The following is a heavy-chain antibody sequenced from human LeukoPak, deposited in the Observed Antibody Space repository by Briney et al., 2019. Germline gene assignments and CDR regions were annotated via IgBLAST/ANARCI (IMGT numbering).Heavy chain of an antibody. Sequence: SETLSLTCTVSGGSISSSTHYWGWIRQPPGKGLEWIGSIYYSGRTYYNPSLKSRVTISVDTSKNQFPLRLSSVTAADTAVYYCARPDQRGYSYGYSAFDIWGQGTMVTVSS. V-gene: IGHV4-39*01. CDR1: GGSISSSTHY. D-gene: IGHD5-18*01. CDR3: ARPDQRGYSYGYSAFDI. CDR2: IYYSGRT. J-gene: IGHJ3*02.